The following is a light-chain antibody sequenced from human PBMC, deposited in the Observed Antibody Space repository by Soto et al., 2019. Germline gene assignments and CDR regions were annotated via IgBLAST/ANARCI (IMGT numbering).Light chain of an antibody. CDR1: SANIESNT. Sequence: QSVLTQPPSASGTPGQRVTISCSGSSANIESNTVTWYQQVPGTAPKLVIYSNYDRPSGVPDRFSGSTSGTSASLVIRGRQSEDEADYYCAAWDDILNGYVFGGGTKLTVL. CDR3: AAWDDILNGYV. J-gene: IGLJ1*01. V-gene: IGLV1-44*01. CDR2: SNY.